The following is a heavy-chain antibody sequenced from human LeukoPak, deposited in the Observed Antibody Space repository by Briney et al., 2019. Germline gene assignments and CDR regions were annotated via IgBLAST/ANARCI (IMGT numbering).Heavy chain of an antibody. Sequence: PSETLSLTCTVSGYSISSGYYWGWIRQPPGKGLEWIGSIYHSGSTYYNPSLKSRVTISVDTSKNQFSLKLSSVTAADTAVYYCARDSSGYSIDYWGQGTLVTASS. V-gene: IGHV4-38-2*02. CDR3: ARDSSGYSIDY. CDR2: IYHSGST. D-gene: IGHD3-22*01. CDR1: GYSISSGYY. J-gene: IGHJ4*02.